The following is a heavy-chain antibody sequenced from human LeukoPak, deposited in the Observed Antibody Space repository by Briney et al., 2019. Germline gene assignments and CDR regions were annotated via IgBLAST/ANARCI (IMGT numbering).Heavy chain of an antibody. J-gene: IGHJ3*02. CDR2: IYNSGST. V-gene: IGHV4-59*01. D-gene: IGHD3-10*01. CDR3: ARSDYYGSGNYAFDI. CDR1: GGSTRSYY. Sequence: PSETLSLTCTVSGGSTRSYYWSWIRQPPGKGLEWIGYIYNSGSTNYNPSLKSRVTISVDTSKNQFSLKLSSVTAADTAVYYCARSDYYGSGNYAFDIWGQGTMVTVSS.